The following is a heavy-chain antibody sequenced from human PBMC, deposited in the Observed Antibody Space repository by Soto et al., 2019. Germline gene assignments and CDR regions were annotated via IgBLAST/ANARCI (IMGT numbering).Heavy chain of an antibody. CDR3: ASGLITVAGTRNY. J-gene: IGHJ4*02. CDR2: IYYSGST. Sequence: SETLSVTCTVSGGSISSSNCYWGWLRQPPGKGLEWIGSIYYSGSTYYNPSLKSRVTISVDTSKNQFSLKLSSVTADDTAVYYCASGLITVAGTRNYWGPGTLVTVSS. CDR1: GGSISSSNCY. D-gene: IGHD6-19*01. V-gene: IGHV4-39*01.